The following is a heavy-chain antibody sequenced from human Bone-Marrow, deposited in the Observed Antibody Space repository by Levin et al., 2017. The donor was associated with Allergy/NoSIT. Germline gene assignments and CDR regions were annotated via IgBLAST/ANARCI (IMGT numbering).Heavy chain of an antibody. V-gene: IGHV3-33*01. CDR1: GFSFSSYI. CDR3: AREGGAGSYYNWGVLNY. J-gene: IGHJ4*02. D-gene: IGHD3-10*01. Sequence: GGSLRLSCAASGFSFSSYIMHWVRQPLGKGPEWVAAIWYDGSNQYYADAVKGRCTMSRDNSKNTLYLQMNSLRAEDTAVYYCAREGGAGSYYNWGVLNYWGQGTLVTVSS. CDR2: IWYDGSNQ.